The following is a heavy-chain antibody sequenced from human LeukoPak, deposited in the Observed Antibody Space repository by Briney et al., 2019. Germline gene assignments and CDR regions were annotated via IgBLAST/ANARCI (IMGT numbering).Heavy chain of an antibody. CDR3: ARDSGHGDGFDY. J-gene: IGHJ4*02. CDR1: GYTFTGYY. D-gene: IGHD4-17*01. Sequence: ASVTVSCKASGYTFTGYYMHWVRQAPGQGLEWMGWINPNSGGTNYAQKFQGRVTMTRDTSISTAYMELSRLRSDDTAVYYCARDSGHGDGFDYWGQGTLVTVSS. V-gene: IGHV1-2*02. CDR2: INPNSGGT.